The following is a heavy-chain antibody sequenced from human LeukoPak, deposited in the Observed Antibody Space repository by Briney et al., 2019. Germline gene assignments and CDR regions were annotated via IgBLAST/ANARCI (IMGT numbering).Heavy chain of an antibody. J-gene: IGHJ4*02. CDR1: GFTFSSYA. Sequence: GRSLRLSCAASGFTFSSYAMHWVRQAPGKGLEWVAVISYDGSNKYYADSVKGRFTISRDNSKNTLYLQMNSLRAEDTAVYYCARLPTQVWALDNWGQGTLVTVSS. CDR3: ARLPTQVWALDN. D-gene: IGHD5-18*01. V-gene: IGHV3-30-3*01. CDR2: ISYDGSNK.